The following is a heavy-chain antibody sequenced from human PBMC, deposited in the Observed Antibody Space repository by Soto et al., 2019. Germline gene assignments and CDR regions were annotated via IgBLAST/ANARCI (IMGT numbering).Heavy chain of an antibody. J-gene: IGHJ4*02. CDR1: GYTFTSYG. D-gene: IGHD6-13*01. V-gene: IGHV1-18*01. Sequence: ASVKVSCKASGYTFTSYGISWVRQAPGQGLEWMGWISAYNGNTNYAQKLQGRVTMTTDTSTSTAYMELRSLRSDDTAVYYCAKGPYSSSQSYYFDYWGQGTLVTVSS. CDR2: ISAYNGNT. CDR3: AKGPYSSSQSYYFDY.